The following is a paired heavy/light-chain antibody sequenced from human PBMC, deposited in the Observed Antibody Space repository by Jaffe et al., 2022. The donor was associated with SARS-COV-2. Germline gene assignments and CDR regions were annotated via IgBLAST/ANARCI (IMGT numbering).Light chain of an antibody. J-gene: IGLJ1*01. CDR2: DVS. CDR3: SSYKSSTIV. Sequence: QSALTQPASVSGSPGQSITISCTGTNSDVDNYHYVSWYQQHPDKAPKLMIYDVSNRPSGVSNRFSGSKSGNTASLTISGLQTEDEADYYCSSYKSSTIVFGTGTKVTVL. V-gene: IGLV2-14*01. CDR1: NSDVDNYHY.
Heavy chain of an antibody. J-gene: IGHJ3*01. V-gene: IGHV3-33*01. CDR2: IWFDGSNK. D-gene: IGHD3-9*01. Sequence: QVQLVESGGGVVQPGRSLRLSCAASGFTFSGYGMHWVRQAPGKGLEWVAIIWFDGSNKYYADYVKGRFTISRDNSKNTLYLQMNSLRAEDTAVYYCARDYDILTGYPGKVFDVWGQGTMVTVSS. CDR3: ARDYDILTGYPGKVFDV. CDR1: GFTFSGYG.